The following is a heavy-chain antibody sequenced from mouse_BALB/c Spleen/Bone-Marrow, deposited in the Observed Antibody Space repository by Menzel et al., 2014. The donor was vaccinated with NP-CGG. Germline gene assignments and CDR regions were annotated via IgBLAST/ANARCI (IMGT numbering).Heavy chain of an antibody. CDR2: IHPGSGGT. CDR3: TRDWGLR. Sequence: VKLMESGAELMRPGASVKLSCKALGYTFTDYEMHWVKQTPVHGLEWIGVIHPGSGGTAYNQKFKGKATLTADKSSTTAYMDLSSLTSEDSAVYYCTRDWGLRWGQGTTLTVSS. D-gene: IGHD3-1*01. CDR1: GYTFTDYE. J-gene: IGHJ2*01. V-gene: IGHV1-15*01.